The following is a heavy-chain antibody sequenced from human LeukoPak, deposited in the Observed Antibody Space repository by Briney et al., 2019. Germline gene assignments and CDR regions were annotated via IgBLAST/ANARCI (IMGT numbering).Heavy chain of an antibody. CDR2: IYHSGST. Sequence: SETLSLTCTVSGYSISSGYYWGWIRQPPGKGLEWIGSIYHSGSTYYNPSLKSRVTISVDTSKNQFSLKLSSVTAADTAVYYCARVLDYNWFDPWGQGTLVTVSS. D-gene: IGHD3/OR15-3a*01. J-gene: IGHJ5*02. V-gene: IGHV4-38-2*02. CDR3: ARVLDYNWFDP. CDR1: GYSISSGYY.